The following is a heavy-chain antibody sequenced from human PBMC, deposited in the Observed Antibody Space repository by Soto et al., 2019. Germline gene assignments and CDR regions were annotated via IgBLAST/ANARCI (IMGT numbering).Heavy chain of an antibody. J-gene: IGHJ6*02. Sequence: MTWVLQAPGKGLEWVSIISSSGDATYYVDSVKGRFTISRDNSRNTLNLQMNSLRAEDTAVYYCAKNGDFWSWGMDVWGQGTTVTVSS. CDR2: ISSSGDAT. V-gene: IGHV3-23*01. D-gene: IGHD3-3*01. CDR3: AKNGDFWSWGMDV.